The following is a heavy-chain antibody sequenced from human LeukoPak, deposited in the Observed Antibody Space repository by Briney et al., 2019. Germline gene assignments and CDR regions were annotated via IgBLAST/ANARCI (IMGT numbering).Heavy chain of an antibody. CDR1: GYTFTSYY. D-gene: IGHD2-8*01. CDR2: INPSGGST. CDR3: ARPKDVLSGRAWYYFDY. Sequence: GASVKVSCKASGYTFTSYYMHWVRQAPGQGLEWMGIINPSGGSTSYAQKFQGRVTMTRDMSTSTVYMELSSLRSDDTAVYYCARPKDVLSGRAWYYFDYWGQGTLVTVSS. V-gene: IGHV1-46*01. J-gene: IGHJ4*02.